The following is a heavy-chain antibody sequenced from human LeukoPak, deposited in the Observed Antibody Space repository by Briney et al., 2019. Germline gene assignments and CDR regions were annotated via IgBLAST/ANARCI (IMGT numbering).Heavy chain of an antibody. J-gene: IGHJ6*02. Sequence: SETLSLTCAVYGGSFSGYYWSWIRQPPGKGLEWIGETNHSGSTNYNPSLKSRVTISVDTSKNQFSLKLSSVTAADTAVYYCARGRRYCSSTSCYHYYYYGMDVWGQGTTVTVSS. V-gene: IGHV4-34*01. CDR1: GGSFSGYY. D-gene: IGHD2-2*01. CDR3: ARGRRYCSSTSCYHYYYYGMDV. CDR2: TNHSGST.